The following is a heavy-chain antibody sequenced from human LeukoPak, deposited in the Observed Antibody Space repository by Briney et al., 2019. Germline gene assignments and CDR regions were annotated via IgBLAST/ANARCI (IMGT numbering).Heavy chain of an antibody. Sequence: GGSLRLSCAASGFTFISYAMSWVRQAPGKGLEWISYVNAVGSEIHYGDSVRGRFTISRDNAKSSLYLQMNSLRAEDTAVYFCATKLPGTSHFASWGQGTLVTVSS. D-gene: IGHD6-13*01. V-gene: IGHV3-21*05. CDR3: ATKLPGTSHFAS. J-gene: IGHJ4*02. CDR2: VNAVGSEI. CDR1: GFTFISYA.